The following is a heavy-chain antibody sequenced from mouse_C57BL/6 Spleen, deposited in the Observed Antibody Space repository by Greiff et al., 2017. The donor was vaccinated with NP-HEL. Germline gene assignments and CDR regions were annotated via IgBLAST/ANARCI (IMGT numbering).Heavy chain of an antibody. Sequence: VQLQQSGAELVRPGTSVKLSCKASGYTFTSYWMHWVKQRPGQGLEWIGVIDPSDSYTNYNQKFKGKATLTVDTSSSTAYMQLSSLTSEDSAVYYCARPYGSSYWYFDVWGTGTTVTVSS. CDR3: ARPYGSSYWYFDV. V-gene: IGHV1-59*01. J-gene: IGHJ1*03. CDR1: GYTFTSYW. D-gene: IGHD1-1*01. CDR2: IDPSDSYT.